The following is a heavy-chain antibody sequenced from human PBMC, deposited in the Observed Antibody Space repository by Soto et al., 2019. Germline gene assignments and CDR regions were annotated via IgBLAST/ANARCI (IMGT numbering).Heavy chain of an antibody. CDR2: INPSGGST. J-gene: IGHJ3*02. D-gene: IGHD2-15*01. CDR1: GYTFTSYY. V-gene: IGHV1-46*01. CDR3: ARDLGVVPPHDAFDI. Sequence: ASVKVSCKASGYTFTSYYMHWVRQAPGQGLEWMGIINPSGGSTSYAQKFQGRVTMTRDTSTSTVYMELSSLRSEDTAVYYCARDLGVVPPHDAFDICGQGTMVTVSS.